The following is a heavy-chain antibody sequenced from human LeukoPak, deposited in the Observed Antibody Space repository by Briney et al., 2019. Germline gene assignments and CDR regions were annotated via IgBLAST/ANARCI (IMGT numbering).Heavy chain of an antibody. V-gene: IGHV3-30-3*01. CDR3: ARDPGGIPDI. CDR2: ISYDGSNK. CDR1: GFTFSSYA. J-gene: IGHJ3*02. D-gene: IGHD3-16*01. Sequence: GRSRRLSCAASGFTFSSYAMHWVRQAPGKGLEWVAVISYDGSNKYYADSVKGRFTIYRDNSKNTLYLQMKSLSAEDTAVYYCARDPGGIPDIWGQGTMVTVSS.